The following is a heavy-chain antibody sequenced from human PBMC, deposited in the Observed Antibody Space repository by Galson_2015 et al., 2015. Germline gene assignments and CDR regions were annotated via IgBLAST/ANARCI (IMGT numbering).Heavy chain of an antibody. D-gene: IGHD3-22*01. Sequence: SLRLSCAASGFTFSSYAMYWVRQAPGKGLEWVAVVSFDGSKEYYADAVKGRFSISRDTSKNTLFLQMNNLRAEDTAVYYCAKDRVVITTVLYGALHMWGQGTMVTVSS. J-gene: IGHJ3*02. CDR1: GFTFSSYA. CDR3: AKDRVVITTVLYGALHM. V-gene: IGHV3-30*18. CDR2: VSFDGSKE.